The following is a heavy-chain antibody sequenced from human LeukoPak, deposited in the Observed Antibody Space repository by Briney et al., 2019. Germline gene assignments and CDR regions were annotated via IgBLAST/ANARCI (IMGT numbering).Heavy chain of an antibody. CDR1: GGSISSYY. CDR2: IYYSGST. CDR3: ARDGTPSWRGSWSPSYYYYYMGV. V-gene: IGHV4-59*01. Sequence: SETLSLTCTVSGGSISSYYWSWVRQPPGKGLEWVGYIYYSGSTNYNPSLKSRVTISVDTSKHQFSLKLSSVTAADTAVYYCARDGTPSWRGSWSPSYYYYYMGVWGKGTTVTVSS. J-gene: IGHJ6*03. D-gene: IGHD6-13*01.